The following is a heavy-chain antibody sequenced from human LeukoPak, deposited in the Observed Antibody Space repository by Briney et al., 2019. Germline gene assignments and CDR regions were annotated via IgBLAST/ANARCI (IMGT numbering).Heavy chain of an antibody. D-gene: IGHD6-13*01. Sequence: SQTLSLTCTVSGGSISSGGYYWSWIRQHPGKGLEWIGYIYYSGSTYYNPSLKSRVTISVDTSKNQFSLKLSSVTAADTAVYYCARDSSYSSSFDYWGQGTLVTASS. CDR1: GGSISSGGYY. CDR2: IYYSGST. J-gene: IGHJ4*02. V-gene: IGHV4-31*03. CDR3: ARDSSYSSSFDY.